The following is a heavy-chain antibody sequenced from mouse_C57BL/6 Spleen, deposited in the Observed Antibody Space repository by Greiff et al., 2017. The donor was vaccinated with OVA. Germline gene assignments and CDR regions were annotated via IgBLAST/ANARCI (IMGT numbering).Heavy chain of an antibody. V-gene: IGHV5-4*01. J-gene: IGHJ2*01. CDR1: GFTFSSYA. CDR3: ARERSYDYDGDYFDY. Sequence: EVQRVESGGGLVKPGGSLKLSCAASGFTFSSYAMSWVRQTPEKRLEWVATISDGGSYTYYPDNVKGRFTISRDNAKNNLYLQMSHLKSEDTAMYYCARERSYDYDGDYFDYWGQGTTLTVSS. D-gene: IGHD2-4*01. CDR2: ISDGGSYT.